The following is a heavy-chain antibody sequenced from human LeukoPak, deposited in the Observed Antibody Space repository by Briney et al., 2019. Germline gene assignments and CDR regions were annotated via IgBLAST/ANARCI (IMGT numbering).Heavy chain of an antibody. J-gene: IGHJ4*02. CDR2: ISWNSGSI. Sequence: GRSLRLSCAASGFTFDDYAMHWVRHAPGKGLEWVSGISWNSGSIGYADSVKGRFTISRDNAKNSLYLQMNSLRAEDTALYYCAKDFDSSGYYSFDYWGQGTLVTVSS. CDR3: AKDFDSSGYYSFDY. V-gene: IGHV3-9*01. CDR1: GFTFDDYA. D-gene: IGHD3-22*01.